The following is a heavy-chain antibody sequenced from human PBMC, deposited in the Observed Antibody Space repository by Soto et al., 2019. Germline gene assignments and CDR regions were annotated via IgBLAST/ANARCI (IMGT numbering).Heavy chain of an antibody. CDR2: ISGGGGST. J-gene: IGHJ4*02. V-gene: IGHV3-23*01. CDR3: AKGNKAVAAPFDY. Sequence: EVQLLESGGGLVQPGGSLRLSCAASGFTFSSYAMSWVRQAPGKGLEWVSAISGGGGSTYYADSVKGRFTISRDNSKNMLYLQMNSLRAEDTAVYYCAKGNKAVAAPFDYWGQGTLVTVSS. D-gene: IGHD6-19*01. CDR1: GFTFSSYA.